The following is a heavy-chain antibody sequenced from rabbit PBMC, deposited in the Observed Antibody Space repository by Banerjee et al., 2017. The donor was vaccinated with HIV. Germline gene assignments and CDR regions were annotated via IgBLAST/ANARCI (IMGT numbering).Heavy chain of an antibody. CDR1: GFSFSSYYY. CDR2: IYTSSGST. Sequence: QEQLVESGGGLVQPEGSLTLTCTASGFSFSSYYYMCWVRQAPGKGLELIACIYTSSGSTWYASWVNGRFTISKTSSTTVTLQMTSLTAADTATYFCARSGYGDYGYNIGFALWGPGTLVTV. J-gene: IGHJ6*01. D-gene: IGHD2-1*01. V-gene: IGHV1S45*01. CDR3: ARSGYGDYGYNIGFAL.